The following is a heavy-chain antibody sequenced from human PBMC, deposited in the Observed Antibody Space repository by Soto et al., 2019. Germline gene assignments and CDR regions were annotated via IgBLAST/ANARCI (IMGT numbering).Heavy chain of an antibody. J-gene: IGHJ6*02. CDR3: AKGAGSTCYYGMDV. D-gene: IGHD6-19*01. CDR1: GFTFSSYG. V-gene: IGHV3-30*18. CDR2: ISYDGSNK. Sequence: GGSLRLSCAASGFTFSSYGMHRVRQAPGKGLEWVAVISYDGSNKYYADSVKGRFTISRDNSKNTLYLQMNSLRAEDTAVYYCAKGAGSTCYYGMDVWGQGTTVTVSS.